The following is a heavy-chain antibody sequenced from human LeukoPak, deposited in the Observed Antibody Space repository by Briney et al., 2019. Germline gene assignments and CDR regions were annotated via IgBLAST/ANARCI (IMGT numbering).Heavy chain of an antibody. CDR3: ARVAIEWYSSGWWGGTGFDY. J-gene: IGHJ4*02. D-gene: IGHD6-19*01. CDR1: AGSMSSGSYY. V-gene: IGHV4-61*10. Sequence: SETLSLTCTVSAGSMSSGSYYWSWIRQPAGTGLEWIGYIYYSGSTNYNPSLKSRVTISVDTSKNQFSLKLSSVTAADTAVYYCARVAIEWYSSGWWGGTGFDYWGQGILVTVSS. CDR2: IYYSGST.